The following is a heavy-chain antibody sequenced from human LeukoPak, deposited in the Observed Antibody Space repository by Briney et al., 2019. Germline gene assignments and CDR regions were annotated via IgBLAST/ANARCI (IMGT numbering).Heavy chain of an antibody. D-gene: IGHD3-10*01. Sequence: PSEALSLTCTVSGGPISGYYWNWIRQPPGKGLEWIGSIYYSGRTSFNGSLKSRVTMSVDTSKNQFSLKLSSVTAADTAVYYCARDKSRTYGSADAFDIWGQGTMVTVSS. CDR1: GGPISGYY. CDR2: IYYSGRT. V-gene: IGHV4-59*12. CDR3: ARDKSRTYGSADAFDI. J-gene: IGHJ3*02.